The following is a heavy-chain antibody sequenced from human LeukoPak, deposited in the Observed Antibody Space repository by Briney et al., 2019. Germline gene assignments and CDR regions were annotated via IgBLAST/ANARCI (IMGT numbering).Heavy chain of an antibody. CDR3: ARASISQRELLAVPHFDY. V-gene: IGHV3-21*01. Sequence: GGSLRLSCAASGFTFSNYSMNWVRQAPGKGLEWVSSISSSSSYIYYADSVKGRFTISRDNAKNSLYLQMNSLRAKDTAVYYCARASISQRELLAVPHFDYWGQGTLVTVSS. CDR1: GFTFSNYS. CDR2: ISSSSSYI. J-gene: IGHJ4*02. D-gene: IGHD1-26*01.